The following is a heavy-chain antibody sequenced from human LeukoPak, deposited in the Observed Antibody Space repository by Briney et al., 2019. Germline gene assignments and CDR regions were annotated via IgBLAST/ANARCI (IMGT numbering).Heavy chain of an antibody. V-gene: IGHV4-59*11. Sequence: PETLSLTCAVSGVSIRSHYWSWIRQAPGKGLEWMGFIYSSGSANYNPSLKSRLTISIDTSKNQFSLRLTSVTAADTAVYYCARDDGWSGILGYWGQGTLVTVSS. D-gene: IGHD3-3*01. CDR3: ARDDGWSGILGY. CDR1: GVSIRSHY. CDR2: IYSSGSA. J-gene: IGHJ4*02.